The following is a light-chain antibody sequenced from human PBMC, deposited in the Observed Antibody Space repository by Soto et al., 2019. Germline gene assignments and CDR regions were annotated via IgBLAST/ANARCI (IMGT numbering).Light chain of an antibody. Sequence: QSVLTQPPSASGSPGQSVTISCTGSNSDIGAYNHVSWYQQHPGKAPKLIIYEVGERPSGVPDRFSGSKSGNTASLTVSGLQAEDEADYYCCSYAGSKNFVFGTGTKV. CDR1: NSDIGAYNH. V-gene: IGLV2-8*01. CDR2: EVG. CDR3: CSYAGSKNFV. J-gene: IGLJ1*01.